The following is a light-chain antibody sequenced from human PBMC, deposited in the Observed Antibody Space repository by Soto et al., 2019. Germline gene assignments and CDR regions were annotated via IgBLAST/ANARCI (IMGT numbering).Light chain of an antibody. Sequence: EIVVTQSPATLSVSPGERVTLSCRASQSVSSDLAWYQQKPGQAPRLLIYGASTRATGIPARFSGSGSGTDFTLAISSLQSEDFAIYYCHQYNNWPPYTFGQGTKWIS. CDR1: QSVSSD. CDR3: HQYNNWPPYT. CDR2: GAS. V-gene: IGKV3-15*01. J-gene: IGKJ2*01.